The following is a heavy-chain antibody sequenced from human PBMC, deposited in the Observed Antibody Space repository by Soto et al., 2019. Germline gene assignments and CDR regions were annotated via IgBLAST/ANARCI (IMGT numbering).Heavy chain of an antibody. Sequence: QITLKESGPTLVKPTQTLTLTCTFSGFSLSTGGVGVGWIRQPPGKALEWLALIYWNDDIRYSPSLKSRLTITKVTSKNQVVLTMTNMDPVDTATYYCAHRGYGDYPRDNWFDPWGQGTLVTVSS. CDR3: AHRGYGDYPRDNWFDP. CDR2: IYWNDDI. CDR1: GFSLSTGGVG. V-gene: IGHV2-5*01. J-gene: IGHJ5*02. D-gene: IGHD4-17*01.